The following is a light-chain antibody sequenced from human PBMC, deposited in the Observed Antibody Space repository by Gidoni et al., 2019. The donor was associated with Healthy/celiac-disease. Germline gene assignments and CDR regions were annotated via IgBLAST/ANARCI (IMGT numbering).Light chain of an antibody. Sequence: ELVLTQSPATLSLSPGERATLSCRASQSVSSYLAWYQQKPGQAPRLLIYDASNRATGIPARFSGSGYGTDFTLTISSLEPEDFAVYYCQQRSNWTRTFGQGTKVEIK. V-gene: IGKV3-11*01. CDR3: QQRSNWTRT. CDR2: DAS. J-gene: IGKJ1*01. CDR1: QSVSSY.